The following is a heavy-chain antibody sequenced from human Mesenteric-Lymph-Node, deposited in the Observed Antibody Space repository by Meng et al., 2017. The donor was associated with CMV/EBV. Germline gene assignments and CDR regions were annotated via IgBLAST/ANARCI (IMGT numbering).Heavy chain of an antibody. Sequence: GGSLRLSCAASGFTFSSYWMSWVRQAPGKGLEWVANIKQDGSEKYYVDSVKGRFTISRDNAKNSLYLQMNSLRAEDTAVYYCARELTEYYDFWSGARQFDYWGQGTLVTVS. CDR3: ARELTEYYDFWSGARQFDY. J-gene: IGHJ4*02. CDR2: IKQDGSEK. CDR1: GFTFSSYW. D-gene: IGHD3-3*01. V-gene: IGHV3-7*01.